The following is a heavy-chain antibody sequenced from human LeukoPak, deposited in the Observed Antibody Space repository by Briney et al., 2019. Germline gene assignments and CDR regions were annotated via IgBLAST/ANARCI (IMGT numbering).Heavy chain of an antibody. CDR3: AELGITMIGGV. Sequence: GGSLRLSCAASAFTFRSYAMNWVRQAPGKGLEWVSYISSSGSTIYYADSVKGRFTISRDNAKNSLYLQMNSLRAEDTAVYYCAELGITMIGGVWGKGTTVTISS. CDR1: AFTFRSYA. D-gene: IGHD3-10*02. V-gene: IGHV3-48*03. CDR2: ISSSGSTI. J-gene: IGHJ6*04.